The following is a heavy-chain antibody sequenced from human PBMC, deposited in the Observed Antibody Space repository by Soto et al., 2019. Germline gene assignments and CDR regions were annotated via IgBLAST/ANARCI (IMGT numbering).Heavy chain of an antibody. Sequence: VKVSCKASGGTFSSYAISWVRQAPGQGLEWMGGIIPIFGTANYAQKFQGRVTITADKSTSTAYMELSSLRSEDTAVYYCAKTPYDSSGYYYDRWGQGTLVTVSS. CDR2: IIPIFGTA. J-gene: IGHJ4*02. CDR3: AKTPYDSSGYYYDR. D-gene: IGHD3-22*01. CDR1: GGTFSSYA. V-gene: IGHV1-69*06.